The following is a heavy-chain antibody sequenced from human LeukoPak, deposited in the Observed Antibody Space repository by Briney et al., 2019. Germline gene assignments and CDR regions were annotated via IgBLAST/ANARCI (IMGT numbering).Heavy chain of an antibody. J-gene: IGHJ4*02. D-gene: IGHD6-13*01. V-gene: IGHV3-30*04. CDR2: ISYDGSNK. CDR1: GFTFSSYA. CDR3: ARELGNEQQLVLDESPPIDY. Sequence: GGSLRLSCAASGFTFSSYAMHWVRQAPGKGLEWVAVISYDGSNKYYADSVKGRFTISRDNSKNTLYLQMNSLRAEDTAVYYCARELGNEQQLVLDESPPIDYWGQGTLVTVSS.